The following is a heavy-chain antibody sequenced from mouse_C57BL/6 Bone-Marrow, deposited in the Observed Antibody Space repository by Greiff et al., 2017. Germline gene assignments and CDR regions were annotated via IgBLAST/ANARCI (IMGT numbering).Heavy chain of an antibody. CDR3: ARYRYPPNYCGSSFAY. V-gene: IGHV1-7*01. Sequence: VQLQESGAELAKPGASVKLSCKASGYTFTSYWMHWVKQRPGQGLEWIGYINPSSGYTKYNQKFKDQATLTADKSSSTADMQLSSLTYEDSAVYYWARYRYPPNYCGSSFAYWGQGTLVTVSA. CDR1: GYTFTSYW. CDR2: INPSSGYT. D-gene: IGHD1-1*01. J-gene: IGHJ3*01.